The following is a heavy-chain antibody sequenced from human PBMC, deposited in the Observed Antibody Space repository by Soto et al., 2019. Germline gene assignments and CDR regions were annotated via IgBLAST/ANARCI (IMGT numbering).Heavy chain of an antibody. D-gene: IGHD2-21*02. V-gene: IGHV1-69*01. CDR2: IIPIFGTA. CDR3: ASDGGDYSRETES. Sequence: QVQLVQSGAEVKKPGSSVKVSCKASGGTFSSYSINWVRQAPGQGLEWMGEIIPIFGTANYAQKFQGRVTITADESTTTAYMLPPSLRSEDAAVYDCASDGGDYSRETESWAQGSVVTV. J-gene: IGHJ5*02. CDR1: GGTFSSYS.